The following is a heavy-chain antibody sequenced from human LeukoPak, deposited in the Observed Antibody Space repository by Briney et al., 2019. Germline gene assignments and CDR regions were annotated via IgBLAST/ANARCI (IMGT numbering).Heavy chain of an antibody. J-gene: IGHJ3*02. CDR1: GFTFSSYG. D-gene: IGHD3-3*01. Sequence: PGGSLRLSCAASGFTFSSYGMHWVRQAPGKGLEWVAVIWYDGSNKYYADSVKGRFTISRDNSKNTLYLQMNSLRAEDTAVYYCARGRSGYYLDAFDIWGQGTMVTVSS. V-gene: IGHV3-33*01. CDR3: ARGRSGYYLDAFDI. CDR2: IWYDGSNK.